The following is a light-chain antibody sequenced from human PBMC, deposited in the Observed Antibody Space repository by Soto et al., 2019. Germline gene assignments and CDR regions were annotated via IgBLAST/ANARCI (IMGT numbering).Light chain of an antibody. CDR1: QSVSSSY. V-gene: IGKV3-20*01. CDR3: QQYAGLPYT. J-gene: IGKJ2*01. Sequence: ENVLTQSPGTLSLSPGERATLSCRASQSVSSSYLAWYQQKPGQAPRLLIYGASSRATGIPDRFSGSGSGTDFTLTISRLEPEDFAVYYCQQYAGLPYTFGQGTKVDIK. CDR2: GAS.